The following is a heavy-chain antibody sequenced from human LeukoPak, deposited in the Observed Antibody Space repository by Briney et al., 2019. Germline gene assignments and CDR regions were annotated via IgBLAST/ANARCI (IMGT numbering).Heavy chain of an antibody. Sequence: ASVKVSCKASGYTFTGYYMHWVRQAPGQGLEWMGWINPYSGGTNYAQKFQGGVTMTRDTSISTAYMELSRLTSDDTAVYYCARASPLDVILTGYLNDWGQGTLVTVSS. J-gene: IGHJ4*02. D-gene: IGHD3-9*01. CDR1: GYTFTGYY. V-gene: IGHV1-2*02. CDR3: ARASPLDVILTGYLND. CDR2: INPYSGGT.